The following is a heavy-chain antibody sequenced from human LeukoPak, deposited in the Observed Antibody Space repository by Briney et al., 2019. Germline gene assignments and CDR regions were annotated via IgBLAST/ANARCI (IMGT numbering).Heavy chain of an antibody. D-gene: IGHD6-19*01. CDR3: ARDAGYSSGIDY. CDR2: IYYSGST. J-gene: IGHJ4*02. V-gene: IGHV4-59*01. Sequence: SETLSLTCTVSGGSISSYYWCWIRQPPGKGLEWIGYIYYSGSTNYNPSLKSRVTISVDTSKNQFSLKLSSVTAADTAVYYCARDAGYSSGIDYWGQGTLVTVSS. CDR1: GGSISSYY.